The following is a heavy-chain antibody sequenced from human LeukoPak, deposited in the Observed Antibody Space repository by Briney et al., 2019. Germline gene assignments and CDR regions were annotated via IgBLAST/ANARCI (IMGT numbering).Heavy chain of an antibody. D-gene: IGHD4-17*01. CDR3: AKDHNNRRSDVLRYFDY. Sequence: PGGSLRLSCAASGFTFSSYSMNWVRQAPGKGLEWVSTISGSGGSTYYADSVKGRFAISRDNSKTTLYLQMNSLRAEDSAVYYCAKDHNNRRSDVLRYFDYWGQGTLVTVST. CDR1: GFTFSSYS. J-gene: IGHJ4*02. CDR2: ISGSGGST. V-gene: IGHV3-23*01.